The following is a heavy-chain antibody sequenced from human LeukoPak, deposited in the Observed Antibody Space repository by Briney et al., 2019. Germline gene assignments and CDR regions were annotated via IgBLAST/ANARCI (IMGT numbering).Heavy chain of an antibody. Sequence: ASVKVSCKASGYTFTGYYMHWVRQAPGQGLEWMGWINTNTGNPTYAQGFTGRFVFSLDTSVSTAYLQISSLKAEDTAVYYCARGGGDGYFDWLLRFQGYFDYWGQGTLVTVSS. J-gene: IGHJ4*02. V-gene: IGHV7-4-1*02. CDR2: INTNTGNP. CDR1: GYTFTGYY. CDR3: ARGGGDGYFDWLLRFQGYFDY. D-gene: IGHD3-9*01.